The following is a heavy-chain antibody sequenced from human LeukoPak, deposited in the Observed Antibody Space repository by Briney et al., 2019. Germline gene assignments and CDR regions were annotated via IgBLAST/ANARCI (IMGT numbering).Heavy chain of an antibody. CDR3: TTIEDGTSYLFDY. CDR2: LSGSGTST. J-gene: IGHJ4*02. V-gene: IGHV3-23*01. Sequence: GGSLRLSCAASGFTFSSYAMSWVRQAPGKGLEWVSALSGSGTSTYYADSVKGRFTISRDNSKNTLYLQMNSLKTEDTAVYYCTTIEDGTSYLFDYWGQGTLVTVSS. D-gene: IGHD2-2*01. CDR1: GFTFSSYA.